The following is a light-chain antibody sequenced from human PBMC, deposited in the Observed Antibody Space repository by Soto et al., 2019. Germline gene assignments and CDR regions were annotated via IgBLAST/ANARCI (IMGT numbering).Light chain of an antibody. Sequence: QSALTQPPSASGSPGQSVTISCTGTSSDVGAYNYVSWYQQHPGKAPKLMIYEVSKRPSGVPDRFSGSKSGNTASLTVSGLQAEDEAEYYCVSLQGGSNYVFGIGTKVTVL. J-gene: IGLJ1*01. CDR1: SSDVGAYNY. CDR3: VSLQGGSNYV. V-gene: IGLV2-8*01. CDR2: EVS.